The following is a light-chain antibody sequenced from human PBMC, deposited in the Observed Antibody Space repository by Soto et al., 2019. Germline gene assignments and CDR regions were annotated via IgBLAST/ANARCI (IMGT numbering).Light chain of an antibody. Sequence: QSALTQPRSVSGSPGQSVTISCTGTSSDVGGYNYVTWYQHHAGKAPKLRIYDVSKRPSGVPDRFSGSRSGNTASLTISGLQAEDEAEYFCCSYVGSNTLVCGGGTKLTVL. J-gene: IGLJ3*02. CDR1: SSDVGGYNY. CDR2: DVS. V-gene: IGLV2-11*01. CDR3: CSYVGSNTLV.